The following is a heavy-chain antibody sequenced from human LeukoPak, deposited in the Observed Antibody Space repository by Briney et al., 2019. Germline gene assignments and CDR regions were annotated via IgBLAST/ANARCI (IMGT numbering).Heavy chain of an antibody. Sequence: PSETLSLTCTVSGGSISSSSYYWGWIRQPPGKGLEWIGSIYYSGSTYYNPSLKSRVTISVDTSKNQFSLKLSSVTAADTAAYYCARHVLVYAINWFDPWGQGTLVTVSS. CDR2: IYYSGST. CDR1: GGSISSSSYY. V-gene: IGHV4-39*01. D-gene: IGHD2-8*01. J-gene: IGHJ5*02. CDR3: ARHVLVYAINWFDP.